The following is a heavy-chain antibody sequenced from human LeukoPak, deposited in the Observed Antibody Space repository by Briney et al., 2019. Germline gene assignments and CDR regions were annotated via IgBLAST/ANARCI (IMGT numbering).Heavy chain of an antibody. V-gene: IGHV4-4*07. CDR1: GGSISSYY. CDR2: IHTSGIT. Sequence: SETLSLTCTVPGGSISSYYWSWIRQPPGKGLEWIGRIHTSGITNYNPSLKSRVTMSGDTSKNQFSLKLSSVTAADTAVYYCARDLGSNYVYFDYWGQGSLVTVSS. J-gene: IGHJ4*02. CDR3: ARDLGSNYVYFDY. D-gene: IGHD1-26*01.